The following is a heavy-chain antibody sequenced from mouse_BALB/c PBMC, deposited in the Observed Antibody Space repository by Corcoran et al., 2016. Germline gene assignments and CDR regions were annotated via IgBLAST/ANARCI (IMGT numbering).Heavy chain of an antibody. J-gene: IGHJ1*01. D-gene: IGHD2-4*01. Sequence: EIQLQQSGPELVKTGASMKISCKASGYSFSGYTMNWVKQSHGKNLEWIGLINPYNGGTSYSQKFKGKATLTVDKSSSTAYMELLSLTSEDSAVYYCARMRASDYGGWYFDVWGAGTTVTVSS. CDR1: GYSFSGYT. CDR3: ARMRASDYGGWYFDV. V-gene: IGHV1-18*01. CDR2: INPYNGGT.